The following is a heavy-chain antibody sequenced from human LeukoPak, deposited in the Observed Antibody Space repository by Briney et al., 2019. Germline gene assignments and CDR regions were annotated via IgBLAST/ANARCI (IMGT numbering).Heavy chain of an antibody. V-gene: IGHV3-30*18. Sequence: GGSLRLSCAASGFTFSSYGMHWVRQAPGKGLEWVAVISYDGSNKYYADSVKGRFTISRDNSKNTLYLQMNSLRAEDTALYYCAKSPRLYYYDTSGPFYYYYYMDVWGKGTTVTISS. D-gene: IGHD3-22*01. J-gene: IGHJ6*03. CDR3: AKSPRLYYYDTSGPFYYYYYMDV. CDR1: GFTFSSYG. CDR2: ISYDGSNK.